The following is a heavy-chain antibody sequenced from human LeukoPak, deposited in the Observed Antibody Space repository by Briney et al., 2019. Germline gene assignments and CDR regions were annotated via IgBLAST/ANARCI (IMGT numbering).Heavy chain of an antibody. J-gene: IGHJ4*02. D-gene: IGHD5-18*01. V-gene: IGHV3-48*03. CDR1: GFTFSSYE. CDR2: ISSSGSTI. Sequence: GGSLRLSCAASGFTFSSYEMNWVRQAPGEGLEWVSYISSSGSTIYYADSVKGRFTISRDNAKTSLYLQMISLRAEDTAVYYCARHLSGVTGYAYGRGIDYWGQGTLVTVSS. CDR3: ARHLSGVTGYAYGRGIDY.